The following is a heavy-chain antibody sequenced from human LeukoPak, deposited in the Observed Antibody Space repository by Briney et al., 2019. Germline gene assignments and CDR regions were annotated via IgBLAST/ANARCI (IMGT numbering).Heavy chain of an antibody. Sequence: PSETLSLTCAVYGGSFSGYYWRWIRQPPGKGLEWIGNIYPTGSNYYNPSLKSRVTISVDPSKNQYSLKVSSVSAADTAVYYCARAYSSSWYWNWFDPWGQGTLVTVSS. CDR3: ARAYSSSWYWNWFDP. CDR2: IYPTGSN. V-gene: IGHV4-34*01. CDR1: GGSFSGYY. D-gene: IGHD6-13*01. J-gene: IGHJ5*02.